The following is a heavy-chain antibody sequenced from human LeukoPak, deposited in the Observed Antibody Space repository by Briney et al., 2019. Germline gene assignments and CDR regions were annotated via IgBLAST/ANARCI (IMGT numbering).Heavy chain of an antibody. CDR1: GFTFSSYA. V-gene: IGHV3-23*01. CDR3: AKGYYYGSGSYYGPFDY. J-gene: IGHJ4*02. Sequence: GGSLRLSCAASGFTFSSYAMSWVRQAPGKGLEWVSAISGSGGSTHYADSVKGRFTISRDNSKNTLYLQMNSLRAEDTAVYYCAKGYYYGSGSYYGPFDYWGQGTLVTVSS. D-gene: IGHD3-10*01. CDR2: ISGSGGST.